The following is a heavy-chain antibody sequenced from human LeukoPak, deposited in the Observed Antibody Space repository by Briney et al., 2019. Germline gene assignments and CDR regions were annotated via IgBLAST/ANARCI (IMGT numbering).Heavy chain of an antibody. J-gene: IGHJ4*02. D-gene: IGHD4-17*01. CDR1: GFTFSSYA. CDR3: AKDGSYGDYRSYFDY. V-gene: IGHV3-23*01. CDR2: ISGSGGST. Sequence: GGSLRLSCAASGFTFSSYAMSWVRQAPGKGLECVSAISGSGGSTYYADSVKGRFTISRDNSKNTLYLQMNSQRAEDTAVYYCAKDGSYGDYRSYFDYWGQGTLVTVSS.